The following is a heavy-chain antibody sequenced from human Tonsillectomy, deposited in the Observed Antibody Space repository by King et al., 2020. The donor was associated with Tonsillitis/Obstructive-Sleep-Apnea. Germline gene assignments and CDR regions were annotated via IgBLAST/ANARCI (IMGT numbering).Heavy chain of an antibody. V-gene: IGHV5-51*03. J-gene: IGHJ3*02. CDR1: GYSFTSYW. D-gene: IGHD2-2*01. CDR3: ARPSNPSYCSSTSCYRSGAFDI. Sequence: VQLVQSGAEVKKPGESLKISCKGSGYSFTSYWIGWVRQMPGKGLEWMGIIYPGDSDTRYSPSFQGQVTISADKSISTAYLQWSSLKASDTAMYYCARPSNPSYCSSTSCYRSGAFDIWGQGTMVTVSS. CDR2: IYPGDSDT.